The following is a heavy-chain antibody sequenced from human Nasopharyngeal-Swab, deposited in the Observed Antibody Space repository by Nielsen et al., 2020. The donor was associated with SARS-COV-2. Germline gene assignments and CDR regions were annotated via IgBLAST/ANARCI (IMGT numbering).Heavy chain of an antibody. J-gene: IGHJ6*02. Sequence: GESLKISCAASGFTFSSYAMHWVRQAPGKGLEWVAVISYDGSNKYYADSVKGRFTISRDNSKNTLYLQMNSLRAEDTAVYYCARDGPSTYYYYGMDVSGPGTTVTVSS. CDR3: ARDGPSTYYYYGMDV. CDR2: ISYDGSNK. D-gene: IGHD5/OR15-5a*01. CDR1: GFTFSSYA. V-gene: IGHV3-30*04.